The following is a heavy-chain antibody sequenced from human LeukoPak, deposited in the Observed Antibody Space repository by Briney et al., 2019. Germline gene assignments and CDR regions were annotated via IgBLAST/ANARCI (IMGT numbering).Heavy chain of an antibody. CDR2: ISWNSGRI. CDR3: AKGAVAVTESTIDY. CDR1: RFTFDDYA. Sequence: PGGSLRLSCAASRFTFDDYAMHWVRQAPGKGLEWVSGISWNSGRIVYADAVKGRFTISRDNAKISLYLQMNSLRAEDTAFYYCAKGAVAVTESTIDYWAREPWSPSPQ. D-gene: IGHD6-19*01. V-gene: IGHV3-9*01. J-gene: IGHJ4*02.